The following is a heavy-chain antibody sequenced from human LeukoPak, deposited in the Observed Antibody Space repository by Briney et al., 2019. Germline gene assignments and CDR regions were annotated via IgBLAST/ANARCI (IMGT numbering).Heavy chain of an antibody. CDR1: GYKFIDDY. CDR3: APTAEAYTSWWKV. V-gene: IGHV1-2*02. J-gene: IGHJ4*02. D-gene: IGHD3-16*01. CDR2: INPDSGFT. Sequence: ASVKVSCKASGYKFIDDYMHWVRQAPGQGLEFMGWINPDSGFTNYAQKFKGRVTMTRDTSISTAYLEVRSLTSDDTAVYYCAPTAEAYTSWWKVWGQGTLVTVSS.